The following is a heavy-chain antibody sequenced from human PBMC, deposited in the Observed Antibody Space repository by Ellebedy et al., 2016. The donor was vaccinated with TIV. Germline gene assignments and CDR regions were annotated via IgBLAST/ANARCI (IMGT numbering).Heavy chain of an antibody. CDR3: AREAYCSGGTCYSPH. D-gene: IGHD2-15*01. CDR2: IYSDGRT. Sequence: PGGSLRLSCAASGFSVSSNYMSWVRQAPGKGLEWVSVIYSDGRTYYGDYLKGRFTISRDNTKNTVYLHMISLRVEDAAMYYCAREAYCSGGTCYSPHWGQGTLVTVSS. CDR1: GFSVSSNY. V-gene: IGHV3-53*01. J-gene: IGHJ4*02.